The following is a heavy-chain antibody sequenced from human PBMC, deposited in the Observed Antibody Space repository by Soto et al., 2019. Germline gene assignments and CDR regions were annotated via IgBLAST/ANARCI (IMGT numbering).Heavy chain of an antibody. CDR1: GFTFTSSA. Sequence: ASVKVSCKASGFTFTSSAVPWVGQARGQRLEWIVCIVVGSGNTNYAQKFQERVTITRDMSTSTAYMELSSLRSEDTAVYYCAADLARKTYGMDVWGQGTTVTVSS. CDR3: AADLARKTYGMDV. J-gene: IGHJ6*02. CDR2: IVVGSGNT. V-gene: IGHV1-58*01.